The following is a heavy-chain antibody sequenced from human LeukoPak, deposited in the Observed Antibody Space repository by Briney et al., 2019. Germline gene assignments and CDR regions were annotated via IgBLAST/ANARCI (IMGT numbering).Heavy chain of an antibody. CDR3: ARNAAHEYYFDY. Sequence: PSGTLSLTCSVSGGSISSTNWWRWVRQPPGKGLEWIGETSHRGSTNYNPSLKSRVTISVDKSKNQFSLKLSSVTAADTAVYYCARNAAHEYYFDYWGQGTLVTVSS. J-gene: IGHJ4*02. D-gene: IGHD2-15*01. V-gene: IGHV4-4*02. CDR2: TSHRGST. CDR1: GGSISSTNW.